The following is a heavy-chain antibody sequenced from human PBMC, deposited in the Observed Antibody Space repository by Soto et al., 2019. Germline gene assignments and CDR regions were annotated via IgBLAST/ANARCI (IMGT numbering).Heavy chain of an antibody. V-gene: IGHV4-59*08. CDR3: ARQHDF. CDR2: IYYSGST. CDR1: GGSISSYY. J-gene: IGHJ4*02. Sequence: SETLSLTCTVSGGSISSYYWSWIRQPPGKGLEWIGYIYYSGSTNYNPSLKSRVTISVDTSKNQFSLKLSSVTAADTAVYYCARQHDFWGQGSLVTGSS.